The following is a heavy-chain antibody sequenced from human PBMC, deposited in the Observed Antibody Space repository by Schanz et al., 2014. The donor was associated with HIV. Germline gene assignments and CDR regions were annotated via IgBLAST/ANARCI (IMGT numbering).Heavy chain of an antibody. CDR1: GFTFSSYG. D-gene: IGHD6-6*01. CDR2: ISHDGSKK. J-gene: IGHJ4*02. V-gene: IGHV3-30*18. CDR3: AKGWRGYSISSWVDY. Sequence: VHLVESGGGLVQPGGSLRLSCVASGFTFSSYGMYWVRQAPGKGLEWVAVISHDGSKKYYADSVRGRITISRDNSKNTLYLQMNSLRADDTAVYYCAKGWRGYSISSWVDYWGQGSLVTVSS.